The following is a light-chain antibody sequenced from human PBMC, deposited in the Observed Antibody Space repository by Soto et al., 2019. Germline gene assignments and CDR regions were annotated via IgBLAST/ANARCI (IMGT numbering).Light chain of an antibody. CDR3: QQYGSSPLT. CDR1: QSVSSSY. V-gene: IGKV3-20*01. CDR2: GAS. J-gene: IGKJ4*01. Sequence: DIVLTQSPGTLSLSPGERATLSCRASQSVSSSYLAWYQQKPGQAPRLLIYGASIRATGIPDRFSGSGSGTHFTLTISRREPEDFAVYYCQQYGSSPLTFGGGTRVEIK.